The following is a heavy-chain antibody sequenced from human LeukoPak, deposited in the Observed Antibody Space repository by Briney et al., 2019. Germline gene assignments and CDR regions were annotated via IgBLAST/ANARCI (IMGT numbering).Heavy chain of an antibody. CDR1: GFTFDDYA. CDR3: AKDPSIAAADNWFDP. J-gene: IGHJ5*02. CDR2: ISWNSGSI. V-gene: IGHV3-9*01. Sequence: GGSLRLSCAASGFTFDDYAMHWVRQAPGKGLEWVSGISWNSGSIGYADSVKGRFTISRDNAKNSLYLQMSSLRAEDTALYYCAKDPSIAAADNWFDPWGQGTLVTVSS. D-gene: IGHD6-13*01.